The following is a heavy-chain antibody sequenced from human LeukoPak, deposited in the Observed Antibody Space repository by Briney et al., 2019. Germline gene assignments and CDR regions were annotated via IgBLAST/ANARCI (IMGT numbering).Heavy chain of an antibody. CDR3: ARPIRATSTGIPDAFDI. D-gene: IGHD2-2*02. CDR1: GDSISRSAGDFY. J-gene: IGHJ3*02. V-gene: IGHV4-30-4*01. CDR2: IYYSGTT. Sequence: SQTLSLTCTVSGDSISRSAGDFYWSWVRQHPGKGLEWIGYIYYSGTTYYNPSLKSRLHISVDTSTNRFSLDLTSVTAADTAVYYCARPIRATSTGIPDAFDIWAQGTLVVVSS.